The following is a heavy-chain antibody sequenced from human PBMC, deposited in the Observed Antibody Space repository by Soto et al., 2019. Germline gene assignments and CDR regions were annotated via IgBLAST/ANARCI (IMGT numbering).Heavy chain of an antibody. CDR3: TTDQAPPLFYDILTGYLY. CDR1: GFTFSNAW. J-gene: IGHJ4*02. V-gene: IGHV3-15*01. D-gene: IGHD3-9*01. Sequence: PGGSLRLSCAASGFTFSNAWMSWVRQAPGKGLEWVGRIKSKTDGGTTDYAAPVKGRFTISRDDSKNTLYLQMNSLKTEDTAVYYCTTDQAPPLFYDILTGYLYWGQGTLVTVSS. CDR2: IKSKTDGGTT.